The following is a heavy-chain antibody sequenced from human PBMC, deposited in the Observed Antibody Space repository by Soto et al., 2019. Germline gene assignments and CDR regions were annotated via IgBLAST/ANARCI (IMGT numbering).Heavy chain of an antibody. CDR1: EFIFRTNS. J-gene: IGHJ6*02. Sequence: GGSLRLSCAVSEFIFRTNSMNWVRQAPGKGLEWVSYISSSSGTMYYADSVKGRFTISRDNSKNTLYLQMNSLRAEDTAVYYCAKGVVATITIYYYGMDVWGQGTTVTVSS. V-gene: IGHV3-48*01. CDR3: AKGVVATITIYYYGMDV. D-gene: IGHD5-12*01. CDR2: ISSSSGTM.